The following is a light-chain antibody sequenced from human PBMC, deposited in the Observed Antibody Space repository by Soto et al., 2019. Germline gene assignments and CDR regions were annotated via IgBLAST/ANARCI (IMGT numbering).Light chain of an antibody. V-gene: IGLV4-69*01. J-gene: IGLJ2*01. CDR3: QTWGTGIVV. CDR2: LNSDGSY. Sequence: QLVLTQSPSASASLGASVKLTCTLSSGHSSYVIAWHQQQPEEGPRYLMKLNSDGSYTKGDGIPDRFSGSSSGAERYLTISSLQSEDEADYYCQTWGTGIVVFGGGTKLTVL. CDR1: SGHSSYV.